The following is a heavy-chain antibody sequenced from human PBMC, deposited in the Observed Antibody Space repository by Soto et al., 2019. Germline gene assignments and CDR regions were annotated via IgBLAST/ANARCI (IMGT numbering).Heavy chain of an antibody. V-gene: IGHV1-18*01. D-gene: IGHD2-2*02. CDR3: ARDCSSTSCYIYYYYGMDV. CDR1: GYTFTSYG. CDR2: ISAYNGNT. Sequence: SSVKVSCKASGYTFTSYGISWVRQAPGQGLEWMGWISAYNGNTNYAQKLQGRVTMTTDTSTSTACMELRSLRSDDTAVYYCARDCSSTSCYIYYYYGMDVWGQGTTVTVSS. J-gene: IGHJ6*02.